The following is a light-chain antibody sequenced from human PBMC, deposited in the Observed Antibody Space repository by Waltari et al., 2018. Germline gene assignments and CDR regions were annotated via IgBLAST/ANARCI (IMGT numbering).Light chain of an antibody. Sequence: DIVMTQSPDSLAVSLGERATSNCKSSQSVLYSSNNKNYLAWYQQKPGQPPKLLISWASTRESGVPDRFSGSGSGTDFTLTISSLQAEDVAVYYCQQYYSIPYTFGQGTKLEIK. V-gene: IGKV4-1*01. CDR1: QSVLYSSNNKNY. CDR3: QQYYSIPYT. CDR2: WAS. J-gene: IGKJ2*01.